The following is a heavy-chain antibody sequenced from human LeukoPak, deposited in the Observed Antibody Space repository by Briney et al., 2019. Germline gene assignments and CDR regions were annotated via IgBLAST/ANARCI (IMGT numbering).Heavy chain of an antibody. J-gene: IGHJ6*03. V-gene: IGHV4-59*01. D-gene: IGHD6-19*01. CDR1: GGSISSYY. Sequence: SETLSLTCTVSGGSISSYYRSWIRQPPGKGLEWIGYIYYSGSTNYNPSLKSRVTISVDTSKNQFSLKLSSVTAADTAVYYCARGVAGDYYYYYMDVWGKGTTVTVSS. CDR3: ARGVAGDYYYYYMDV. CDR2: IYYSGST.